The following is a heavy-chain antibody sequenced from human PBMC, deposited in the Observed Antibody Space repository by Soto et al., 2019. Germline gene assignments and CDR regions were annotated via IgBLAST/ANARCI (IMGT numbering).Heavy chain of an antibody. CDR3: AKVVYVPLRNAFNV. V-gene: IGHV1-69*13. Sequence: SVKVACKASGGACSMSLITWVREVPGQGLEWMGEILPMLGTAKYGQRAQGTVTITADESTSTAYIELSSLQSEDTAEYYSAKVVYVPLRNAFNVWAQGTLVTVSS. D-gene: IGHD3-10*02. CDR2: ILPMLGTA. J-gene: IGHJ3*01. CDR1: GGACSMSL.